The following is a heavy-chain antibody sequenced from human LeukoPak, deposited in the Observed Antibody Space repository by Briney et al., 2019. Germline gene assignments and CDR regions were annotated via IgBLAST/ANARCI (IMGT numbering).Heavy chain of an antibody. D-gene: IGHD2-2*01. Sequence: GESLKISCKGSGYSFTNYWLGWVRQMPGKGLEGMGIIYPGDSDTRYSPSFQGQVTISADKSISTAYLQWSSLKASDTAMYYCARQKGYCSSISCYQAYFDYWGQGTLVTVSS. V-gene: IGHV5-51*01. CDR2: IYPGDSDT. J-gene: IGHJ4*02. CDR1: GYSFTNYW. CDR3: ARQKGYCSSISCYQAYFDY.